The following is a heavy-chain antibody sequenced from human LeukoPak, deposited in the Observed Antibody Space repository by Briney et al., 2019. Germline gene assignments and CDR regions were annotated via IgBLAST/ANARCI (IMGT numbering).Heavy chain of an antibody. CDR3: ARFSSSSINY. CDR1: GFTFSSYS. J-gene: IGHJ4*02. V-gene: IGHV3-21*01. D-gene: IGHD6-13*01. Sequence: PGGSLRLSCAASGFTFSSYSMNWVRQAPGKGLEWVSSISSSSSYIYYADSAKGRFTISRDNAKNSLYLQMNGLRAEDTAVYYCARFSSSSINYWGQGTLVTVSS. CDR2: ISSSSSYI.